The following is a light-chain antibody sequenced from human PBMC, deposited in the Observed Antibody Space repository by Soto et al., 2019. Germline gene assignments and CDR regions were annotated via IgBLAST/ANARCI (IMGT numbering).Light chain of an antibody. CDR3: QQSYRTPQIT. J-gene: IGKJ5*01. V-gene: IGKV1-39*01. CDR2: TAS. CDR1: QSIATY. Sequence: DIQMTQSPSSLSASIGDRVTITCRASQSIATYLNWYQQKPGKAPKLLIYTASVLQSGVPSRFSGSGSETDFSLTISSLQSEDYATYSCQQSYRTPQITFGPGTRLEIK.